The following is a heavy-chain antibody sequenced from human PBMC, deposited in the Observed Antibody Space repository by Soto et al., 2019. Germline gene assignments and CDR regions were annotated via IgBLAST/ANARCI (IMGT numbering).Heavy chain of an antibody. D-gene: IGHD2-15*01. CDR3: ARVFGMVVAAARADYYYPYSAV. CDR2: INHSGST. V-gene: IGHV4-34*01. J-gene: IGHJ6*03. CDR1: GGSFSGYY. Sequence: SETLSLTCAVYGGSFSGYYWSWIRQPPGKGLEWIGEINHSGSTNYNPSLKSRVTISVDTSKNQFSLKLSSVTAADTAVYYCARVFGMVVAAARADYYYPYSAVWGKGPTDPVTS.